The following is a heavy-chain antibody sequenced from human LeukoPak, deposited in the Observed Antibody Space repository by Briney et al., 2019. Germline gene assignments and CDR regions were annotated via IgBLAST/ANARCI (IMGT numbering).Heavy chain of an antibody. CDR1: GGSISSGDYY. CDR3: ASITGGYIDY. V-gene: IGHV4-30-4*08. D-gene: IGHD2-8*02. CDR2: IYYSGST. Sequence: SETLSLTCTVSGGSISSGDYYWSWIRQPPGKGLEWIGYIYYSGSTYYNPSLKSRVTISVDTSKNQFSLKLSSVTAADTAVYYCASITGGYIDYWGQGTLSPSPQ. J-gene: IGHJ4*02.